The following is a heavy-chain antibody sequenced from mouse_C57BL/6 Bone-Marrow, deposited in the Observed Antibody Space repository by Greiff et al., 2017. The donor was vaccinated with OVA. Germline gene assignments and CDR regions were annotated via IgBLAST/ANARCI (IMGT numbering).Heavy chain of an antibody. CDR2: IDPSDSYT. CDR3: ARVDYYGSKDY. Sequence: QVQLQQPGAELVMPGASVKLSCKASGYTFTSYWMHWVKQRPGQGLEWIGEIDPSDSYTNYNQKFKGKSTLTVDKSSSTAYMQLSSLTSEDAAVYYCARVDYYGSKDYWGQGTTLTVSS. V-gene: IGHV1-69*01. CDR1: GYTFTSYW. J-gene: IGHJ2*01. D-gene: IGHD1-1*01.